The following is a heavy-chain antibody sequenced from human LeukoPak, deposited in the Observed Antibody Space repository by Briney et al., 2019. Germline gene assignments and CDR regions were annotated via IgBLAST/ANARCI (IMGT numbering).Heavy chain of an antibody. CDR1: GFTFDDYA. CDR3: AKDNYYGSGSYSGMDV. D-gene: IGHD3-10*01. CDR2: ISWNSGSI. V-gene: IGHV3-9*01. J-gene: IGHJ6*02. Sequence: GRSLRLSCVASGFTFDDYAMHWVRQAPGKGLEWVSGISWNSGSIGYADSVKGRFTISRDNAKNSLYLRMNSLRAEDTALYYCAKDNYYGSGSYSGMDVWGQGTTVTVSS.